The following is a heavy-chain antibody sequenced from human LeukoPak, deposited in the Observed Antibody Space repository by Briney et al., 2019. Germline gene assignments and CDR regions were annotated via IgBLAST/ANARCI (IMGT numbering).Heavy chain of an antibody. V-gene: IGHV1-18*01. J-gene: IGHJ6*02. D-gene: IGHD2-15*01. CDR3: ARDSLYCSGGSCYFRYYYGMGV. Sequence: ASVKVSCKASGYTFTSYGISWVRQAPGQGLEWMGWISAYNGNTNYAQKLQGRVTMTTDTSTSTAYMELRSLRSDDTAVYYCARDSLYCSGGSCYFRYYYGMGVWGQGTTVTVSS. CDR2: ISAYNGNT. CDR1: GYTFTSYG.